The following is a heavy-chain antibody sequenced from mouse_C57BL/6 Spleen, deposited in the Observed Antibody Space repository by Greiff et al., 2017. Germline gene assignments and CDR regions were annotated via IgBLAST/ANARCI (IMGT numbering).Heavy chain of an antibody. CDR1: GYSITSGYY. J-gene: IGHJ4*01. D-gene: IGHD2-5*01. V-gene: IGHV3-6*01. CDR3: ATSYYSNYNYAMDD. Sequence: EVKLQESGPGLVKPSQSLSLTCSVTGYSITSGYYWNWIRQFPGNTLEWMGYIRYDGSNNYNPSLKNRIAITRDTSKNQFFLKLSTVTTEDTAAYYCATSYYSNYNYAMDDWGKGTSVTVSS. CDR2: IRYDGSN.